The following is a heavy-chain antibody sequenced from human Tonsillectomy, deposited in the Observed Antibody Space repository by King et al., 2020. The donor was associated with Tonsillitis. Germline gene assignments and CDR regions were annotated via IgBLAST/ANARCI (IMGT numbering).Heavy chain of an antibody. CDR2: MYYSGTI. J-gene: IGHJ4*02. V-gene: IGHV4-39*01. Sequence: QLQESGPGVVKPSETLSLTCTVSGGSISSSDHYWAWIRQPPGKGLEWIGYMYYSGTIFYNPSLKSRITISSGTSENRFSLKLSSVTAADTAVYFCATYVSGSFDYWGQGALVTVSS. CDR3: ATYVSGSFDY. D-gene: IGHD1-26*01. CDR1: GGSISSSDHY.